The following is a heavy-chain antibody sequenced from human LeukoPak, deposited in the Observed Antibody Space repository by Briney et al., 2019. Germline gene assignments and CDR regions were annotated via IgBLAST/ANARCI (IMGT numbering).Heavy chain of an antibody. V-gene: IGHV3-74*01. CDR2: ISGDGSST. J-gene: IGHJ4*02. CDR3: ARELPFDY. CDR1: GFTFSSYW. Sequence: GGSLRLSCAASGFTFSSYWMHSVRHTPGKGLVWVSRISGDGSSTTYAESVKGRFTISRDNAKNTLYLEMNSLRAEDAAVYYCARELPFDYWGQGTLVTVSS.